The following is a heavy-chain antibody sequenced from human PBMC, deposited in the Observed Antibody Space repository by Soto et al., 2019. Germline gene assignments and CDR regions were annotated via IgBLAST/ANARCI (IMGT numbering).Heavy chain of an antibody. CDR2: ISAGSSAI. J-gene: IGHJ5*02. CDR3: ARDDSFVMGGDWLEP. CDR1: GFTFSSYD. V-gene: IGHV3-48*01. Sequence: PGGSLRLSCAASGFTFSSYDMHWVRQAPGQGLEWISFISAGSSAIYYADSVKGRFAISRDNAKNSLYLQMNSLRAEDTAVYYCARDDSFVMGGDWLEPWGQGTPVTVSS. D-gene: IGHD2-21*01.